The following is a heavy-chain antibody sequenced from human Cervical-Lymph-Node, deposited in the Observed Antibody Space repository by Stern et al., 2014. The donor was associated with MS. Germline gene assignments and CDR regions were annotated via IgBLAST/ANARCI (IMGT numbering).Heavy chain of an antibody. V-gene: IGHV1-69*01. Sequence: QLLQPGGEVKKPGSSVKVSCKASGGTFSTYPINWVRQAPGQRLEWMGGIVPIFDRANYARKFQGRVTITADESASTAYMELSGLRSEDTAVYYCARERGNSYGFDYWGQGTPVTVSS. CDR1: GGTFSTYP. D-gene: IGHD5-18*01. CDR3: ARERGNSYGFDY. CDR2: IVPIFDRA. J-gene: IGHJ4*02.